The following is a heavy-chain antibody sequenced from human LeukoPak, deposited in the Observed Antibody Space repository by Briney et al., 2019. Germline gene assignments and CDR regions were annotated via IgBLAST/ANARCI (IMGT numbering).Heavy chain of an antibody. CDR3: ARERRVGYYFDS. Sequence: SETLSLTCAVYGGSLSGYYWVWIRQPPEKGLEWIGEINHSGSANYNPSLKSRFTISVDTSKNQFSLNLKSVTAADTAVYYCARERRVGYYFDSWGQGTLVTVYS. V-gene: IGHV4-34*01. D-gene: IGHD2-8*01. J-gene: IGHJ4*02. CDR2: INHSGSA. CDR1: GGSLSGYY.